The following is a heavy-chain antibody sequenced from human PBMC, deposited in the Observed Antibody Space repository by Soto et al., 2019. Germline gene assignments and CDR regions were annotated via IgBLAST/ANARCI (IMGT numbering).Heavy chain of an antibody. D-gene: IGHD5-12*01. V-gene: IGHV4-34*01. CDR3: ARGQEGIVATH. Sequence: QVQLQQWGAGLLKPSETLSLTCAVNGGSLTGYYWSWIRQPPGKGLEWIGEIKDGGSTNYSPSLRGRATLSSDTSNTQFSLKLNSVTAADTAVYSCARGQEGIVATHWDQGALVTVSS. J-gene: IGHJ4*02. CDR1: GGSLTGYY. CDR2: IKDGGST.